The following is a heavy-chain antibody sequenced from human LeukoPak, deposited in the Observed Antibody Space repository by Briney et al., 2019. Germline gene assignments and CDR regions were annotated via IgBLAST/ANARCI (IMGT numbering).Heavy chain of an antibody. D-gene: IGHD2-15*01. CDR3: AKQLGYCSDGSCYFPY. J-gene: IGHJ4*02. CDR2: ISNNGGYT. Sequence: GGSLRLSCAASGLTFSSPAMSWVRQAPGKGLEWVSAISNNGGYTYYADSVQGRFTISRDNSKSTLCLQMNSLRAEDTAVYYCAKQLGYCSDGSCYFPYWGQGTLVTVSS. CDR1: GLTFSSPA. V-gene: IGHV3-23*01.